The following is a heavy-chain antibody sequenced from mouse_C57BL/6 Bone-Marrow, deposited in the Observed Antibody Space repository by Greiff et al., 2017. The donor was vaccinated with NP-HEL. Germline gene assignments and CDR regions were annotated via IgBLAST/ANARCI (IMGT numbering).Heavy chain of an antibody. J-gene: IGHJ4*01. V-gene: IGHV1-15*01. CDR1: GYTFTDYE. Sequence: QVQLKQSGAELVRPGASVTLSCKASGYTFTDYEMHWVKQTPVHGLEWIGAIDPETGGTAYNQKFKGKAILTADKSSSTAYMELRSLTSEDSAVYYCTRAYGSSYVLYYAMDYWGQGTSVTVSS. CDR2: IDPETGGT. CDR3: TRAYGSSYVLYYAMDY. D-gene: IGHD1-1*01.